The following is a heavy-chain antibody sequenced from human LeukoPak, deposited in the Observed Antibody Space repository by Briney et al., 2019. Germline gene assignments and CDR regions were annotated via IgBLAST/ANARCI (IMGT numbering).Heavy chain of an antibody. CDR2: INPSGGST. Sequence: ASVKVSCKASGYTFTSYYMHWVRQAPGQGLEGMGIINPSGGSTSYAQKFQGKVTMTRDTSTSTVYMELSSLRSEDTAVYYCARVTTRMLDYYYGMDVWGQGTTVTVSS. CDR3: ARVTTRMLDYYYGMDV. CDR1: GYTFTSYY. J-gene: IGHJ6*02. D-gene: IGHD2-8*01. V-gene: IGHV1-46*01.